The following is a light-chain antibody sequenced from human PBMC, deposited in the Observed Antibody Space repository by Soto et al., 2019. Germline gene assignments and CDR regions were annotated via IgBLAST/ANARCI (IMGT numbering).Light chain of an antibody. CDR2: GAS. Sequence: EIVMTQSPATLSVSPGERATLSCRASQSISSNLAWYQQKPGQAPRLLMYGASTRATGIPVRFSGSGSGTEFTLIISSLRSEDFAVYYCQQYNSWPRTFGQGTKVEIK. J-gene: IGKJ1*01. CDR3: QQYNSWPRT. V-gene: IGKV3-15*01. CDR1: QSISSN.